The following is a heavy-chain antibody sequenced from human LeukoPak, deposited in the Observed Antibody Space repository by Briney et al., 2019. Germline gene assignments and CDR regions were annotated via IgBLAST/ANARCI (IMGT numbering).Heavy chain of an antibody. CDR1: GGSFSGYY. CDR2: INHSGST. Sequence: SETLSLTCAVYGGSFSGYYWSWIRQPPGKGLGWIGEINHSGSTNYNPSLKSRVTISVDTSKNQFSLKLSSVTAADTAVYYCARHFTTYHYWGQGTLVTVSS. V-gene: IGHV4-34*01. CDR3: ARHFTTYHY. D-gene: IGHD3-3*02. J-gene: IGHJ4*02.